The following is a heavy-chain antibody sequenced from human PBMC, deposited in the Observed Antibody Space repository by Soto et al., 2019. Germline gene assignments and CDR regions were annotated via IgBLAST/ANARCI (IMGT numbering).Heavy chain of an antibody. J-gene: IGHJ5*02. CDR3: AKGNGCTNGVCYTPPAHNWFDP. CDR2: ISGSGGST. V-gene: IGHV3-23*01. CDR1: GFTFSSYA. Sequence: GGSLRLSCAASGFTFSSYAMSWVRQAPGKGLEWVSAISGSGGSTYYADSVKGRFTISRDNSKNTLYLQMNSLRAEDTAVYYCAKGNGCTNGVCYTPPAHNWFDPWGQGTLVTVSS. D-gene: IGHD2-8*01.